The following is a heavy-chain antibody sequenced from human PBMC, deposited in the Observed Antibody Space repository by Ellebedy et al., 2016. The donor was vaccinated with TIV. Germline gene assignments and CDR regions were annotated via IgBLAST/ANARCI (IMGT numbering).Heavy chain of an antibody. CDR2: INRRGGT. CDR1: GGSFSGYY. J-gene: IGHJ5*02. V-gene: IGHV4-34*01. CDR3: ARGVMVTASNNWFDP. D-gene: IGHD2-21*02. Sequence: MPSETLSLTCAVYGGSFSGYYWSRIRQSPGKGLEWIGEINRRGGTSSNPSLKSRVTIYQDRSKSQFSLTLTSVTAADTAVYYCARGVMVTASNNWFDPWGQGTLVTVST.